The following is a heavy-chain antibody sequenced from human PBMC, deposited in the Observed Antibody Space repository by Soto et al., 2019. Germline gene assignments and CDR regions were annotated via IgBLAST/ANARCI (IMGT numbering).Heavy chain of an antibody. Sequence: SETLSLTCAVSGRSISSGDYYWSWIRQPPGKGLEWIGYIYYSGSTYYNPSLQSRLTISVDTSKNQFSLKLSPVTAADTAVYYCARESSDYSRGWYYFDYWGQGALVTVSS. V-gene: IGHV4-30-4*01. J-gene: IGHJ4*02. CDR2: IYYSGST. CDR3: ARESSDYSRGWYYFDY. CDR1: GRSISSGDYY. D-gene: IGHD6-19*01.